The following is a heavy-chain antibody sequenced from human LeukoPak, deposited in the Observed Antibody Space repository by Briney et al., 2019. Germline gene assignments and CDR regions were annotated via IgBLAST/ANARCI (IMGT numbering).Heavy chain of an antibody. CDR2: INHSGST. J-gene: IGHJ4*03. D-gene: IGHD5-12*01. Sequence: SETLSLTCAVYGGSFSGYYWSWLRQPPGKGLEWIGEINHSGSTNHNPSLKSRVTISVDTSKNQFSLKLSSVTAADTAVYYCASSRDGYNSGSYFDYWGQGTLVTVSS. CDR3: ASSRDGYNSGSYFDY. CDR1: GGSFSGYY. V-gene: IGHV4-34*01.